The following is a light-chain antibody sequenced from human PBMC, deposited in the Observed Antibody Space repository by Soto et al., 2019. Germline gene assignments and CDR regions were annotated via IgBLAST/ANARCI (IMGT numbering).Light chain of an antibody. CDR2: GAS. CDR1: QSVSKN. CDR3: QQYNNWPYT. V-gene: IGKV3-15*01. J-gene: IGKJ2*01. Sequence: EIVMTQSPATLAVSPGERVALPCRASQSVSKNFARYQQKSGQAPRLLIYGASSRATGTPARFSGSGSGTEFTLTISSLQSEDFAVYYCQQYNNWPYTFGLGTKLEMK.